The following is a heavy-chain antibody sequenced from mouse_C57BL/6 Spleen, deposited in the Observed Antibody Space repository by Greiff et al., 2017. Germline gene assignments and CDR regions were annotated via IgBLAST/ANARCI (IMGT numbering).Heavy chain of an antibody. J-gene: IGHJ2*01. CDR3: AREHYYGSGYFDY. V-gene: IGHV1-59*01. CDR2: IDPSDSYT. Sequence: QVHVKQPGAELVRPGTSVKLSCKASGYTFTSYWMHWVKQRPGQGLEWIGVIDPSDSYTNYNQKFKGKATLTVDTSSSTAYMQLSSLTSEDSAVYYCAREHYYGSGYFDYWGQGTTLTVSS. D-gene: IGHD1-1*01. CDR1: GYTFTSYW.